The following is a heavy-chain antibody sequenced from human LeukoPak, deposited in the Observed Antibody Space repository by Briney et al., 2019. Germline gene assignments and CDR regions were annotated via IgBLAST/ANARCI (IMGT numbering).Heavy chain of an antibody. Sequence: GGSLRLSCAASGFTFTMFSTNWLRQAPGKGLEWIAFIRGRSDTTYYADSEQGRFTISRDNAEDSVYLQMNSLRVEDTAVYYCAKTYDFGIGPPGDAFDNWGQGTLVTVFS. CDR2: IRGRSDTT. CDR3: AKTYDFGIGPPGDAFDN. J-gene: IGHJ3*02. D-gene: IGHD3-3*01. V-gene: IGHV3-48*01. CDR1: GFTFTMFS.